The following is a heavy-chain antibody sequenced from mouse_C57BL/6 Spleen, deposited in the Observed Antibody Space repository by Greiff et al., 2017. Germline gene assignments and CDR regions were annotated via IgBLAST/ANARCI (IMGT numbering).Heavy chain of an antibody. CDR1: GYAFSSSW. CDR3: ARRGGGGLNPGYYSMDY. V-gene: IGHV1-82*01. Sequence: VQLQQSGPELVKPGASVKISCKASGYAFSSSWMNWVKQRPGKGLEWIGRIYPGDGDTNYNGKFKGKATLPADKSYSTAYMQLSSLTSEDSAVYFCARRGGGGLNPGYYSMDYWGQGTSVTVSS. J-gene: IGHJ4*01. CDR2: IYPGDGDT.